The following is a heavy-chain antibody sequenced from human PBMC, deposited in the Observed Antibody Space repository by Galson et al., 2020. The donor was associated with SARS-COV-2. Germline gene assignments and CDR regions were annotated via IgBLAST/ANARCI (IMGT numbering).Heavy chain of an antibody. CDR2: IYHSGST. V-gene: IGHV4-4*02. J-gene: IGHJ4*02. CDR3: ARDSGIAAAGTLVDY. CDR1: GGSISSSNW. Sequence: ASETLSLTCAVSGGSISSSNWWRWVRQPPGQGLEWIGEIYHSGSTNYNPSLKSRVTISVDKSKNQFSLKLSSVTAADTAVYYCARDSGIAAAGTLVDYWGQGTLVTVSS. D-gene: IGHD6-13*01.